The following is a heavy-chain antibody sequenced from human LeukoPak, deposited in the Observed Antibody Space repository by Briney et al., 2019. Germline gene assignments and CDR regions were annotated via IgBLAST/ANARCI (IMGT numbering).Heavy chain of an antibody. D-gene: IGHD1-7*01. CDR1: GGSINSSSYY. CDR3: ARKQTGTMYDV. V-gene: IGHV4-39*07. Sequence: SETLSLTCIVPGGSINSSSYYWAWIRQSPGKGLEWIGTFSSGGSAYYNPSLTSRVSISKDTSDNQFSLRLYSVTAADTAVYYCARKQTGTMYDVWGQGTQVTVSS. J-gene: IGHJ4*02. CDR2: FSSGGSA.